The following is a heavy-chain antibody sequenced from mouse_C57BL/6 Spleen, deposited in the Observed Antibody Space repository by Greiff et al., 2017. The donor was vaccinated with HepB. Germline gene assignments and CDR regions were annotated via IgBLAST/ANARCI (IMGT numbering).Heavy chain of an antibody. V-gene: IGHV5-9*01. CDR1: GFTFSSYT. CDR3: ARRRYGNPYYYAMDY. D-gene: IGHD2-10*02. Sequence: EVQVVESGGGLVKPGGSLKLSCAASGFTFSSYTMSWVRQTPEKRLEWVATISGGGGNTYYPDSVKGRFTLSRDNAKNTLYLQMISLRSEDTDLYYCARRRYGNPYYYAMDYWGQGTSVTVSS. J-gene: IGHJ4*01. CDR2: ISGGGGNT.